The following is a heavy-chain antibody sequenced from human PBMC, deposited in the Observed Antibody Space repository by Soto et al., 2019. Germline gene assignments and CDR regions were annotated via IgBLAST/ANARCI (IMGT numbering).Heavy chain of an antibody. Sequence: QVQLQESGPGLVKPSQTLSLTCTVSGGSISSGDYYWSWVRQPPGKGLEWIGSIYYSGDTYYNPSLKSRITMSVDTSKNQFSLRLTSVTAADTAVYYCARGNRGYDYWGQGTLVTVSS. D-gene: IGHD5-12*01. V-gene: IGHV4-30-4*01. CDR3: ARGNRGYDY. CDR1: GGSISSGDYY. CDR2: IYYSGDT. J-gene: IGHJ4*02.